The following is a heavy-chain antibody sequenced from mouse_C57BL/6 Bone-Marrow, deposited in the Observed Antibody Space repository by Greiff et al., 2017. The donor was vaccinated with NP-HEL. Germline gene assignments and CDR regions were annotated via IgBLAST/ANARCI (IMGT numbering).Heavy chain of an antibody. V-gene: IGHV1-54*01. Sequence: QVQLKESGAELVRPGTSVKVSCQASGYAFTNYLIEWVKQRPGQGLEWIGVINPGSGGTNYNETFKGKATLTADKSSSTAYMQLSSLTSEDSAVYCGARSSYYYGSTPFAYWGKGTLVTVSA. CDR1: GYAFTNYL. CDR2: INPGSGGT. CDR3: ARSSYYYGSTPFAY. J-gene: IGHJ3*01. D-gene: IGHD1-1*01.